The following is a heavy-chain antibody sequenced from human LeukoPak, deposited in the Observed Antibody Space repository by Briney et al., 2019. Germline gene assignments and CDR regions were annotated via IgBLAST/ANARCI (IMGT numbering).Heavy chain of an antibody. J-gene: IGHJ6*02. Sequence: SQTLSLTCGISGDSVSSKSVVWNWIRQSPSRGLEWLGRTYYRSKWYNDYAVSVKSRITINPDTSKNQFSLQLNSVTPEDTAVYYCATFSSSHGMDVWGQGTTVTVSS. CDR3: ATFSSSHGMDV. CDR1: GDSVSSKSVV. CDR2: TYYRSKWYN. V-gene: IGHV6-1*01. D-gene: IGHD2-2*01.